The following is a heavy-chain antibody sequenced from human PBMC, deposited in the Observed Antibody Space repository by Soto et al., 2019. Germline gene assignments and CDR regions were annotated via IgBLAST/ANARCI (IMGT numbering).Heavy chain of an antibody. Sequence: GGSLRLSCAASGFTFSSYAMNWVRQAPGKGLEWVSVISGSGGSTYYADSVKGRFTISRDNSKNTLYLQMNSLRAEDTAVYYCAKEGEYSGSPIFDYWGQGTLVTVSS. CDR3: AKEGEYSGSPIFDY. CDR2: ISGSGGST. V-gene: IGHV3-23*01. D-gene: IGHD1-26*01. J-gene: IGHJ4*02. CDR1: GFTFSSYA.